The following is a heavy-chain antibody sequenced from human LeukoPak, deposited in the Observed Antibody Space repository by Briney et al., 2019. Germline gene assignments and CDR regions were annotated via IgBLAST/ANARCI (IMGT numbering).Heavy chain of an antibody. J-gene: IGHJ4*02. D-gene: IGHD6-13*01. CDR2: ISSSGSYI. Sequence: GGSLRLSCAASGFTFSSYSMNWVRQAPGKGLEWVSSISSSGSYIYYADSVKGRFTISRDNAKNSLYLQMNSLRAEDTAVYYCARDKGGYSSSPIYWGQGTLVTVSS. CDR1: GFTFSSYS. V-gene: IGHV3-21*01. CDR3: ARDKGGYSSSPIY.